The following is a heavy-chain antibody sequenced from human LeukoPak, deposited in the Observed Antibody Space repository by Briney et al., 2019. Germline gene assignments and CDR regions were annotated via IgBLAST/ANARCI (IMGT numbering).Heavy chain of an antibody. V-gene: IGHV3-21*01. D-gene: IGHD2-21*01. J-gene: IGHJ4*02. CDR3: ARDFVFY. Sequence: GGSLRVSCAASGFTFSNYAMSWVRQAPGKGLEWVSSISSGSSYIYYADSVKGRFTISRDNAKNSLYLQMNSLRAEDTAVYYCARDFVFYWGQGTLVTVSS. CDR2: ISSGSSYI. CDR1: GFTFSNYA.